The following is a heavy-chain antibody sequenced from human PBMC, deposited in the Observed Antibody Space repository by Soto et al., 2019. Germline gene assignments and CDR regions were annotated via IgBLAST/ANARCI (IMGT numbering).Heavy chain of an antibody. D-gene: IGHD4-17*01. Sequence: EVQLVESGGAFVQPGGSLRLSCTASGFPFSAYNMNWVRQAPGKGLEWVAFITSGGTTVYSSDSVKGRFTFSRDIGRDAVYLQMNSLRDEVTAIYYSSRDRVTVTNGLGQDYSLDVWGQGPAVTAS. CDR2: ITSGGTTV. V-gene: IGHV3-48*02. CDR1: GFPFSAYN. CDR3: SRDRVTVTNGLGQDYSLDV. J-gene: IGHJ6*02.